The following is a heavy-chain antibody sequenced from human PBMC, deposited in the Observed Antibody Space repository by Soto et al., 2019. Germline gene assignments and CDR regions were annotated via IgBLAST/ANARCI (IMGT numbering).Heavy chain of an antibody. V-gene: IGHV3-30-3*01. D-gene: IGHD6-13*01. CDR1: GFPFRSYA. Sequence: GGSLRLSCAASGFPFRSYAMHWVRQAPGKGLEWVAVISFDESNKYYADSVKGRFTISRDNSKNTLYLQMNSLRGEDTAVYSCPRGAHSSTWLFQYGMDVWGQGTTVTVSS. CDR2: ISFDESNK. J-gene: IGHJ6*02. CDR3: PRGAHSSTWLFQYGMDV.